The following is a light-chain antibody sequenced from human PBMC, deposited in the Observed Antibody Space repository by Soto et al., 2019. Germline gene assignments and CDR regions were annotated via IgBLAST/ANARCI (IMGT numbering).Light chain of an antibody. CDR1: SSNIGSNT. Sequence: QSVLTQPPSASGTPGHWVTISCSGSSSNIGSNTVNWYQQLPGTAPKLLIYYNNQRPSGVPDRFSGSKSGTSASLAISGLQSEDEADYYCAAWDDSLSGPVFGGGTQLTVL. CDR3: AAWDDSLSGPV. CDR2: YNN. V-gene: IGLV1-44*01. J-gene: IGLJ3*02.